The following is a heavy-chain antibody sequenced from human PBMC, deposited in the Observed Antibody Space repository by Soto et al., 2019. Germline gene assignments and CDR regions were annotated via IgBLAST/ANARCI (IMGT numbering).Heavy chain of an antibody. Sequence: LVESGGGFVQPGGSLTLSCAVSGTTFSTYWMHWVRQDPGKGLVWVARINRDGSDTTYADAMKGRFTISRDNGKDTLYLQMSSLRAEDTAVYYCARGGSPIIRATGLFDAWGQGTLVTVSS. D-gene: IGHD1-26*01. CDR3: ARGGSPIIRATGLFDA. CDR2: INRDGSDT. V-gene: IGHV3-74*03. CDR1: GTTFSTYW. J-gene: IGHJ4*02.